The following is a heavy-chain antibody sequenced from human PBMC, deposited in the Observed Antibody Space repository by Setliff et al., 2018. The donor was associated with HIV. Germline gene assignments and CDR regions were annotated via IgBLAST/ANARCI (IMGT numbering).Heavy chain of an antibody. D-gene: IGHD2-8*01. CDR2: ISTYNGNT. CDR3: ARVLLRTNPLYGVASNWFDP. J-gene: IGHJ5*02. V-gene: IGHV1-18*01. Sequence: ASVKVSCKASGGTLSGHPISFAISWVRQAPGQGLEWMGWISTYNGNTHYAQKVRDRVTMTADTSTSTVYMELSSLRSEDTAMYYCARVLLRTNPLYGVASNWFDPWGQGTLVTVSS. CDR1: GGTLSGHPISFA.